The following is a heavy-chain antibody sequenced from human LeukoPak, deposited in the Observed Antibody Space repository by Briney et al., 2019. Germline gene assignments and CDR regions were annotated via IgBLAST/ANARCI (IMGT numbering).Heavy chain of an antibody. D-gene: IGHD3-10*01. V-gene: IGHV3-48*04. CDR3: VRGAQFYGSGSYDY. J-gene: IGHJ4*02. CDR1: GFTSSSYW. Sequence: GGSLRLSCAASGFTSSSYWMTWVRQAPGKGLEWISHISGSAGSIYYSDSVRGRFTISRDNAKNSLYLQMNSLRVEDTAVYYCVRGAQFYGSGSYDYWGQGTLVAVSS. CDR2: ISGSAGSI.